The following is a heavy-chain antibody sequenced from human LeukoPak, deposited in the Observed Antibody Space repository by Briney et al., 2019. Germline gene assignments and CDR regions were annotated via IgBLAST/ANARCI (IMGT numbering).Heavy chain of an antibody. J-gene: IGHJ4*02. Sequence: SETLSLTCAVYGGSFSGYYWSWIRQPPGKGLEWIGEINHSGSTNYNPSLKSRVTISVDTSKNQFSLKLSSVTAADTAVYYCARGYDDGLVAGSGSFGYWGQGTLVTVSS. V-gene: IGHV4-34*01. CDR3: ARGYDDGLVAGSGSFGY. D-gene: IGHD3-10*01. CDR1: GGSFSGYY. CDR2: INHSGST.